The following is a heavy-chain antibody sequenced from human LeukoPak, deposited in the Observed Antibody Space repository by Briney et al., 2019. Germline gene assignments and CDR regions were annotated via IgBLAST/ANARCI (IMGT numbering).Heavy chain of an antibody. D-gene: IGHD3-10*01. Sequence: PGGSLRLSCAASGFTLSSYSMNWVRQGPGKGLEWVSYISSTSSTIYYADSVKGRFTISRDNAKNSLYLQMNSLRAEDTAVYYYTTDYYGSGSYLEPDAFDIWGQGTMVTVSS. CDR3: TTDYYGSGSYLEPDAFDI. CDR1: GFTLSSYS. V-gene: IGHV3-48*04. CDR2: ISSTSSTI. J-gene: IGHJ3*02.